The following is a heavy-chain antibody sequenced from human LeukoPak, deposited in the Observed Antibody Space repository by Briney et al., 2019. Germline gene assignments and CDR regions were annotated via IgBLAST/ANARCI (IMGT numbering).Heavy chain of an antibody. CDR1: GFTFSSYA. D-gene: IGHD1-26*01. CDR2: ISGSGGST. J-gene: IGHJ4*02. V-gene: IGHV3-23*01. Sequence: SGGSLRLSCASSGFTFSSYAMSWVRQAPGKGLEWVSAISGSGGSTYYADSVKGRFTISRDNSKNTLYLQMNSLRAEDTAVYYCAKGLNSGSYWVPFVYWGQGTLVTVSS. CDR3: AKGLNSGSYWVPFVY.